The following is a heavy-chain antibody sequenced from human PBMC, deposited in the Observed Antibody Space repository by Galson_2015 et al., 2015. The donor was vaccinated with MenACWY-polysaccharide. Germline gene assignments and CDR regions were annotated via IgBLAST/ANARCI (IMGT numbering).Heavy chain of an antibody. CDR3: ARENVLLWSTRWFDP. CDR2: IGAYNGKT. CDR1: GYTFTSYG. V-gene: IGHV1-18*01. J-gene: IGHJ5*02. D-gene: IGHD3-10*01. Sequence: SVKVSCKASGYTFTSYGITWVRQAPEQGLEWMGWIGAYNGKTNYAQKLQGRVTMTTDTSTSTAYMELRSLRSDDTAVYYCARENVLLWSTRWFDPWGQGTLVTVSS.